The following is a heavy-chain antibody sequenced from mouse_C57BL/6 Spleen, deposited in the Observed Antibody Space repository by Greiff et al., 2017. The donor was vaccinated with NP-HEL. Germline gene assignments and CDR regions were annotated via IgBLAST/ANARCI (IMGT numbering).Heavy chain of an antibody. D-gene: IGHD1-1*01. Sequence: EMKLMESGPELVKPGASVKMSCKASGYTFTDYNMHWVKQSHGKSLEWIGYINPNNGGTSYNQKFKGKATLTVNKSSSTAYMELRSLTSEDSAVYYCARTTVDYFDYWGQGTTLTVSS. CDR2: INPNNGGT. CDR1: GYTFTDYN. J-gene: IGHJ2*01. V-gene: IGHV1-22*01. CDR3: ARTTVDYFDY.